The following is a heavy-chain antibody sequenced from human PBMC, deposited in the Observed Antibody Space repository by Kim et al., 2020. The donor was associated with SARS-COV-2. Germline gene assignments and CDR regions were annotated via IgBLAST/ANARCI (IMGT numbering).Heavy chain of an antibody. J-gene: IGHJ6*02. Sequence: GGSLRLSCAASGFTFSSYGMHWVRQAPGKGLEWVAVISYDGSNKYYAYSVKGRFTISRDNSKNTLYLQMNSLRAEDTAVYYCAKVWGPYYYYYGMDVWGQGTTVTVSS. V-gene: IGHV3-30*18. CDR1: GFTFSSYG. CDR2: ISYDGSNK. D-gene: IGHD3-16*01. CDR3: AKVWGPYYYYYGMDV.